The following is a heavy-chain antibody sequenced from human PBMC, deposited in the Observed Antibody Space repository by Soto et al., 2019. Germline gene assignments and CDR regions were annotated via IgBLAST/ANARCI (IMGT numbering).Heavy chain of an antibody. Sequence: PSETLSLTCTVSGGSISSSSYDWGWIRQPPGKGLEWIGYIYHSGSTYYNPSLKSRVTISVDRSKNQFSLKLSSVTAADTAVYYCAPFDWLTHYWGQGTLVTVSS. J-gene: IGHJ4*02. V-gene: IGHV4-39*01. CDR3: APFDWLTHY. D-gene: IGHD3-9*01. CDR2: IYHSGST. CDR1: GGSISSSSYD.